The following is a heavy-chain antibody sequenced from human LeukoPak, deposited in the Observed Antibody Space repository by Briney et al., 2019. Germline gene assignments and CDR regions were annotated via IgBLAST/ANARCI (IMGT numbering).Heavy chain of an antibody. CDR3: ARHSSGWEYFDY. CDR2: ISSNGGST. V-gene: IGHV3-64*01. J-gene: IGHJ4*02. D-gene: IGHD6-19*01. CDR1: GFTFSSYA. Sequence: GALRLSCAASGFTFSSYAMHWVRQAPGKGLEYVSAISSNGGSTYYANSVKGRFTISRDNAKNSLYLQMNSLRAEDTAVYYCARHSSGWEYFDYWGQGTLVTVSS.